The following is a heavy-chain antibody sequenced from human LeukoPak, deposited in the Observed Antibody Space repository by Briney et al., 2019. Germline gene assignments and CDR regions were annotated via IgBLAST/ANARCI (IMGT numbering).Heavy chain of an antibody. CDR2: MNPSGST. CDR3: ARGRQDVTMIVVVMTAVSYYLDV. J-gene: IGHJ6*03. Sequence: SETLSLTCAAYGGSFSGYYWSWIRQTPEKGLEWIGEMNPSGSTNYNPSLKSRVTISVDTSKNQFSLELSSVTAADTAVYYCARGRQDVTMIVVVMTAVSYYLDVWGKGTTVTVS. D-gene: IGHD3-22*01. CDR1: GGSFSGYY. V-gene: IGHV4-34*01.